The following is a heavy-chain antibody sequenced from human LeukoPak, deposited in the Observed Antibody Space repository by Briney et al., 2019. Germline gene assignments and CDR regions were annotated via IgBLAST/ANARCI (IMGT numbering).Heavy chain of an antibody. CDR2: IYDSGST. V-gene: IGHV4-39*01. J-gene: IGHJ3*02. Sequence: SETLSLTCTVSGGSISSSSYYWGWIRQPPGKGLEWIGSIYDSGSTYYNPSLKSRVTISVDTSKNQFSLKLSSVTAADTAVYYCASTMITFGGVIADDAFDIWGQGTMVTVSS. CDR3: ASTMITFGGVIADDAFDI. D-gene: IGHD3-16*02. CDR1: GGSISSSSYY.